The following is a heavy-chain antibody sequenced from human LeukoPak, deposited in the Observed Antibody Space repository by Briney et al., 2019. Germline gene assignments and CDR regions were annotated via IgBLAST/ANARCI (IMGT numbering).Heavy chain of an antibody. D-gene: IGHD6-6*01. CDR1: GGSISSSSYY. V-gene: IGHV4-39*07. J-gene: IGHJ4*02. CDR2: IYYTGST. Sequence: SETLSLTCTVSGGSISSSSYYWGWIRQPPGKGLEWIGNIYYTGSTYCNPSLKSRVTISVATSKTQFSLKLTSVTAADTAVYYCARDVIAASDSFDYWGQGALVTVSS. CDR3: ARDVIAASDSFDY.